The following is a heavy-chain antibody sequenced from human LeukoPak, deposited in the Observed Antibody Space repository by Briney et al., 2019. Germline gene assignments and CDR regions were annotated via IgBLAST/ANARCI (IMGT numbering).Heavy chain of an antibody. J-gene: IGHJ4*02. CDR2: ISAYNGNT. CDR1: GYTFTSYG. V-gene: IGHV1-18*01. Sequence: ASVKVSCKASGYTFTSYGISWVRQAPGQGLEWTGWISAYNGNTNYAQKLQGRVTMTTDTSTSTAYMELRSLRSDDTAVYYCASTIWGYDVAATDYYFDYWGQGTLVTVSS. D-gene: IGHD2-15*01. CDR3: ASTIWGYDVAATDYYFDY.